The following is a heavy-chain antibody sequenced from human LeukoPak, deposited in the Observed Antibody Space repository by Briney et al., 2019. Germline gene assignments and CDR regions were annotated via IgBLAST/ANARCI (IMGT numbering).Heavy chain of an antibody. Sequence: SGTLSLTCAVSGGSISSSNWWSWVRQPPGKGLEWIGEIYHSGSTNYNPSLKSRGTISVGKSKNQFSLKLTSVTAADTAVYYCASFSSWPVFDYWGQGTLVTVSS. CDR3: ASFSSWPVFDY. J-gene: IGHJ4*02. D-gene: IGHD6-13*01. CDR1: GGSISSSNW. CDR2: IYHSGST. V-gene: IGHV4-4*02.